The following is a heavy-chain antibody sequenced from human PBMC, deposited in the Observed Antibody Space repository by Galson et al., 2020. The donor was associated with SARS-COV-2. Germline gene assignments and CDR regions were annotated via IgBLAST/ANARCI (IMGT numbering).Heavy chain of an antibody. CDR3: ARDLGVDDYGDY. CDR1: GFTFSSYG. J-gene: IGHJ4*02. CDR2: IWYDGSNK. D-gene: IGHD3-10*01. V-gene: IGHV3-33*01. Sequence: GGSLRLSCAGSGFTFSSYGMHWVRQAPGKGLEWVAVIWYDGSNKYYADSVKGRFTISRDNSKNTLYLQMNSLRAEDTAVYYCARDLGVDDYGDYWGQGTLVTVSS.